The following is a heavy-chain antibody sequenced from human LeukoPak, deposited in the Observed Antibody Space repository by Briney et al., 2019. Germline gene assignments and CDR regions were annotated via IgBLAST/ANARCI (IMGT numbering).Heavy chain of an antibody. CDR3: AREWGQYQLLYDGPGNWFDP. CDR1: GGSLSSYY. Sequence: SETLSLTCTVSGGSLSSYYWSWIRQPPGKGLEWIGYIYYSGSTNYNPSLKSRVTISVDTSKNQFSLKLSSVTAADTAVYYCAREWGQYQLLYDGPGNWFDPWGQGTLVTVSS. J-gene: IGHJ5*02. D-gene: IGHD2-2*02. CDR2: IYYSGST. V-gene: IGHV4-59*01.